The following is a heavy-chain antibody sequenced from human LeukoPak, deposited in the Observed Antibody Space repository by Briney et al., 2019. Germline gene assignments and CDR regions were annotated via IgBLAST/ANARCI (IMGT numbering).Heavy chain of an antibody. D-gene: IGHD4-23*01. CDR1: GFTFSSYG. V-gene: IGHV3-30*03. J-gene: IGHJ3*02. Sequence: GGSLRLSCAASGFTFSSYGMHWVRQAPGKGLEWVAVISYDGSNKYYADSVKGRFTISRDNSKNTLYLQMNSLRAEDTAVYYCASRKELRWFSDAFDIWGQGTMVTVSS. CDR2: ISYDGSNK. CDR3: ASRKELRWFSDAFDI.